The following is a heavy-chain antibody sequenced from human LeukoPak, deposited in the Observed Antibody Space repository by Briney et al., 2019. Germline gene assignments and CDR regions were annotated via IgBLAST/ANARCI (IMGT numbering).Heavy chain of an antibody. CDR3: ARATRSFGYYYYYLDV. J-gene: IGHJ6*03. D-gene: IGHD3-16*01. CDR2: IYTSGST. V-gene: IGHV4-61*02. Sequence: SQTLSLTCTVSGNSISSGDYYWSWIRQPAGKGLEWIGRIYTSGSTTYNPSLKSRVTISVDTSKNQSSLHLNSVTAADTAVYYCARATRSFGYYYYYLDVWGKGTTVTVSS. CDR1: GNSISSGDYY.